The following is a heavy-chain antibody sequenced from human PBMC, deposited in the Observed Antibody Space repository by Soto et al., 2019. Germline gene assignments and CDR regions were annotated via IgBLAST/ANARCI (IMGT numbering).Heavy chain of an antibody. CDR3: ARGVTTAVRDAFDI. CDR1: GGSISSYY. J-gene: IGHJ3*02. Sequence: QVQLQESGPGLVKPSETLSLTCTVSGGSISSYYWSWIRQPPGKGLEWIGYIYYSGSTNYNPSLKSRVTISVDTSKNQFSLKLSSVTAADTAVYYCARGVTTAVRDAFDIWGQGTRVTVSS. D-gene: IGHD4-17*01. CDR2: IYYSGST. V-gene: IGHV4-59*01.